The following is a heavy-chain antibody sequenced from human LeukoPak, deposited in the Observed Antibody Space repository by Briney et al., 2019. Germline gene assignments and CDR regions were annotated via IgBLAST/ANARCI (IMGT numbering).Heavy chain of an antibody. CDR2: INHSGST. V-gene: IGHV4-34*01. CDR3: ARGPDDAFDI. J-gene: IGHJ3*02. CDR1: GGSFSGYY. Sequence: PSETLSLTCAVYGGSFSGYYWSWIRKPPGKGLEWIGEINHSGSTNYNPSLKSRVTISVDTSKNQFSLKLSSVTAADTAVYYCARGPDDAFDIWGQGTMVTVSS.